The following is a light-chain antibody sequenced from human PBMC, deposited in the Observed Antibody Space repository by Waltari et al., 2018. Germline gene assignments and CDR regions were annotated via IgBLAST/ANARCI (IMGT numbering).Light chain of an antibody. CDR2: KDS. Sequence: PPSVSVSPGQTATITCSGDALPKQYTYWYQQKSGQAPMLVIYKDSARPSGTPERFSGSSSGTTATLTISGVRAEDEADYYCQSADMSGSYVFGSGTQVIVL. CDR1: ALPKQY. V-gene: IGLV3-25*03. CDR3: QSADMSGSYV. J-gene: IGLJ1*01.